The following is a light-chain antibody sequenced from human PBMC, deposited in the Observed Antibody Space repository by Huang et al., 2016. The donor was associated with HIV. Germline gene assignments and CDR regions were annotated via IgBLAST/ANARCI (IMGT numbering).Light chain of an antibody. J-gene: IGKJ2*01. V-gene: IGKV3-15*01. CDR2: GAS. CDR3: QQYSKWPPNT. CDR1: QSVNSK. Sequence: EIVMTQSPATLSLSPGERATPSCRASQSVNSKLAWYRQKPGQAPRLLIYGASTRATGVPGRFSGSGSGTEFTLTISSLQSEDFAVYYCQQYSKWPPNTFGQGTKLESK.